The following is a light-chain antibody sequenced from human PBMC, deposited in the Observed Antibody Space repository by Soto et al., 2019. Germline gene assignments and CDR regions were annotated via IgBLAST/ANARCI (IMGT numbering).Light chain of an antibody. CDR1: QTIDTY. J-gene: IGKJ1*01. CDR2: AAT. Sequence: IQLTQSPSSLSASVGDRVTITCRASQTIDTYLNWYQHKPGTAPKVLIYAATYLQNGVPSRFSGSGSGTDFTLTISSLQPEDFATYYCLQDYSYPLTFGQGTKVDIK. CDR3: LQDYSYPLT. V-gene: IGKV1-6*01.